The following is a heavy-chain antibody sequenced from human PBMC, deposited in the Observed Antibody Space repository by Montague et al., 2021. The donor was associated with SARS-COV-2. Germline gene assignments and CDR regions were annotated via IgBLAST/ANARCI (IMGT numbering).Heavy chain of an antibody. CDR2: IYWDDDK. J-gene: IGHJ3*02. D-gene: IGHD3-10*01. CDR1: GFSLSTSGVG. V-gene: IGHV2-5*02. Sequence: PPLVKPTQTLTLTCTFSGFSLSTSGVGVGWIRQPPGKALEWLALIYWDDDKRYSPSLKSRLTITKDTSKNQVVLTMTNMDPVDTATYYCARWDGYYGSGSYYNQVGAFDIWGQGTMVTVSS. CDR3: ARWDGYYGSGSYYNQVGAFDI.